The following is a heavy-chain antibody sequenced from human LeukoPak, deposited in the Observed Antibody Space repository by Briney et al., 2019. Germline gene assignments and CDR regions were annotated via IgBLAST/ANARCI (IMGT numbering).Heavy chain of an antibody. Sequence: GGSLRLSCAASGFTFSSYGMHWVRQAPGKGLEWVAVISYDGSNKYYADSVKGRFTISRDSSKNTLYLQMNSLRAEDTAVYYCAKGPPYDFWSGRMYYFDYWGQGTLVTVSS. D-gene: IGHD3-3*01. CDR2: ISYDGSNK. CDR1: GFTFSSYG. CDR3: AKGPPYDFWSGRMYYFDY. J-gene: IGHJ4*02. V-gene: IGHV3-30*18.